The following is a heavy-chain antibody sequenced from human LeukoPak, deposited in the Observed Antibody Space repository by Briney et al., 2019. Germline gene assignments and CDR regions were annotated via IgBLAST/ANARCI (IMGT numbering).Heavy chain of an antibody. J-gene: IGHJ4*02. Sequence: GGSLRLSCAASGFTFSDYYMSWIRQAPGKGLEWVSYISSSGSTIYYADSVKGRFTISRDNSKNTLYLQMNSLRAEDTAVYYCARIQPPHVVVVTAPFDYWGQGTLVTVPS. D-gene: IGHD2-21*02. CDR2: ISSSGSTI. CDR3: ARIQPPHVVVVTAPFDY. CDR1: GFTFSDYY. V-gene: IGHV3-11*01.